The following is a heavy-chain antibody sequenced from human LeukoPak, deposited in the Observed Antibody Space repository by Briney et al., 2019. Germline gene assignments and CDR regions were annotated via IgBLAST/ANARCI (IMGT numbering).Heavy chain of an antibody. CDR3: ARVYNSGWHFDY. D-gene: IGHD6-19*01. J-gene: IGHJ4*02. Sequence: GGSLRLSCAASGFTFSSYSMNWVRQAPGKGLEWVSYISSSSSTMYYADSVKGRFTISRDNAKNSLYLQTSSLRAEDTAVYYCARVYNSGWHFDYWGQGALVTVSS. V-gene: IGHV3-48*01. CDR2: ISSSSSTM. CDR1: GFTFSSYS.